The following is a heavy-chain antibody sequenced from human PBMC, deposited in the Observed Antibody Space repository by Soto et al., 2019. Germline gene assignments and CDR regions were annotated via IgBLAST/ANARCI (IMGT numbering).Heavy chain of an antibody. V-gene: IGHV1-2*04. CDR1: GYTFTGYY. D-gene: IGHD4-17*01. J-gene: IGHJ4*02. CDR3: ARGGMTTVTTLDY. Sequence: QVQLVQSGAEVKKPGASVKVSCKASGYTFTGYYMHWVRQAPGQGLERMGWINPNSGGTNYAQKFQGWVTVTRDTSISTAYMELSRLGSDDTAVYYGARGGMTTVTTLDYWGQGTLVTVSS. CDR2: INPNSGGT.